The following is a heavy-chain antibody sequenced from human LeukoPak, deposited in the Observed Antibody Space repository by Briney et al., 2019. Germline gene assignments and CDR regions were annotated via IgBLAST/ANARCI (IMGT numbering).Heavy chain of an antibody. CDR2: INPNSGGT. D-gene: IGHD5-24*01. V-gene: IGHV1-2*06. CDR3: ARDRGSRGYFDY. CDR1: GYTFTGYC. J-gene: IGHJ4*02. Sequence: ASVKVSCKASGYTFTGYCMHWVRQAPGQGLEWMGRINPNSGGTNYAQKFQGRVTMTRDTSISTAYMELSRLRSDDTAVYYCARDRGSRGYFDYWGQGTLVTVSS.